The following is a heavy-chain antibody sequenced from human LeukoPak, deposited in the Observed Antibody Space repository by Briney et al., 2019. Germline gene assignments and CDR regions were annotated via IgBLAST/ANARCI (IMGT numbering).Heavy chain of an antibody. CDR3: ASAYYDILTGYSAIDKFDY. Sequence: GGSLRPSCAASGLTFSSYAMSWVRQAPGKGLEWVSAISGSGGSTYYADSVKGRFTISRDNSKNTLYLQMNSLRAEDTAVYYCASAYYDILTGYSAIDKFDYWGQGTLVTVSS. V-gene: IGHV3-23*01. J-gene: IGHJ4*02. D-gene: IGHD3-9*01. CDR1: GLTFSSYA. CDR2: ISGSGGST.